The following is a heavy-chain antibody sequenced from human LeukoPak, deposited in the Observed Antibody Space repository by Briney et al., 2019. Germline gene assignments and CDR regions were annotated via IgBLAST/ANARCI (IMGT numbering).Heavy chain of an antibody. D-gene: IGHD6-19*01. CDR3: AKGYSSGWYWFDY. J-gene: IGHJ4*02. V-gene: IGHV3-9*01. CDR2: ISWNSGSI. Sequence: GGSLRLSCAASGFTFSSYSMNWVRQAPGKGLEWVSGISWNSGSIGYADSVKGRFTISRDNAKNSLYLQMNSLRAEDTALYYCAKGYSSGWYWFDYWGQGTLVTVSS. CDR1: GFTFSSYS.